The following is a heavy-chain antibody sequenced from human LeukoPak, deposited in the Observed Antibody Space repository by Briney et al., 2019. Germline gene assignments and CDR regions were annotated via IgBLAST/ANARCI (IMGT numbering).Heavy chain of an antibody. D-gene: IGHD6-13*01. J-gene: IGHJ6*03. Sequence: SQTLSLTCAISGDSVSSNSAAWNWIRQSPSRGLEWLGRTYYRSKWYSDYPLSVKSRITIKPDTSKNQFSLQLNSVTPEDTAVYYGVRGPQLVGYYYMDVWGKGTTVTVSS. CDR3: VRGPQLVGYYYMDV. CDR2: TYYRSKWYS. V-gene: IGHV6-1*01. CDR1: GDSVSSNSAA.